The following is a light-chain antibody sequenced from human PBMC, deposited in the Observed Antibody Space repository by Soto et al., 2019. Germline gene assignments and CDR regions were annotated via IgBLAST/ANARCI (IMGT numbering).Light chain of an antibody. Sequence: DIQMTQCPSTLSASVGDRVTSTCRASQSISTWLAWYQQKPGKATELLTYDVSTLKSGVPSRFSGSGSGTEVTLTISSLQPDNFANYFCQHYNSFSETFGQGTKGEIK. J-gene: IGKJ1*01. CDR1: QSISTW. V-gene: IGKV1-5*01. CDR3: QHYNSFSET. CDR2: DVS.